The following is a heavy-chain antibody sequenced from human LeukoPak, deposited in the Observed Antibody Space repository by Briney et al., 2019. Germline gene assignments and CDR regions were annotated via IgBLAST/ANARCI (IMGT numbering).Heavy chain of an antibody. CDR2: ISAYNGNT. V-gene: IGHV1-18*01. D-gene: IGHD3-22*01. Sequence: ASVKVSCKASGYTFTSYGISWVRQAPGQGLEWMGWISAYNGNTNYAQKLQGRVTMTTDTSTSTAYMELRSLRSDDTAVYYCARGTYYYDSSGYYYVRLPDAFDIWGQGTMVTVSS. J-gene: IGHJ3*02. CDR1: GYTFTSYG. CDR3: ARGTYYYDSSGYYYVRLPDAFDI.